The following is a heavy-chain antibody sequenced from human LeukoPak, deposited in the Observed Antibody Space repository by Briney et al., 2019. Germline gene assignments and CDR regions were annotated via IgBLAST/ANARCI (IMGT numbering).Heavy chain of an antibody. CDR2: IYYSGST. V-gene: IGHV4-31*03. D-gene: IGHD1-14*01. J-gene: IGHJ3*02. CDR1: GGSISSGGYF. Sequence: TLSLTCTVSGGSISSGGYFWSWIRQHPGKGLEWIGYIYYSGSTYYNPSLKSRVTISVDTSKNQFSLKLSSVTAADTAVYHCARENQNVPDVFDIWGQGTMVTVSS. CDR3: ARENQNVPDVFDI.